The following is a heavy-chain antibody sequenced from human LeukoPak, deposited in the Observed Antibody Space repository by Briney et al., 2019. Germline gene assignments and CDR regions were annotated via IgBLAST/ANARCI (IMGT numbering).Heavy chain of an antibody. CDR1: GFTFSSYG. CDR3: ARALPSVPVWFGDQVPPMMDV. Sequence: AGRSLRLSCAASGFTFSSYGVHWVRQAPGKGLEWVAVISYDGSNKYYADSVKGRFTISRDNAKNSLYLQMNSLRAEDTAVYYCARALPSVPVWFGDQVPPMMDVWGQGTTVTVFS. J-gene: IGHJ6*02. D-gene: IGHD3-10*01. V-gene: IGHV3-30*03. CDR2: ISYDGSNK.